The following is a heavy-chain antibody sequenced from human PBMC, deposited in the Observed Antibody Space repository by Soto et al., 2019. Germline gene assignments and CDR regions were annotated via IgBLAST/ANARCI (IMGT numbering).Heavy chain of an antibody. J-gene: IGHJ6*02. CDR3: AREAWYSYYYGMEV. CDR1: GGSISSYY. CDR2: IYYSGST. D-gene: IGHD1-26*01. Sequence: SETLSLTCTVSGGSISSYYWGWIRQPPGKGLEWIGYIYYSGSTNYNPSLKSRVTISVDTSKNQLSLKLSSVTAADTAVYYCAREAWYSYYYGMEVWGQGTTVTVSS. V-gene: IGHV4-59*01.